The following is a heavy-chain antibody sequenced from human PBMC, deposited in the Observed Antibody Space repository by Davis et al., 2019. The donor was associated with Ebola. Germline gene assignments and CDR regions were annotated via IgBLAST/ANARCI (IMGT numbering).Heavy chain of an antibody. J-gene: IGHJ4*02. V-gene: IGHV3-33*08. Sequence: GGSLRLSCAASGFTFSNYAMSWVRQAPGKGLEWVAVIWYDGSNKYYADSVKGRFTISRDNSKNTLYLQMNSLRAEDTAVYYCARELGAYYDILTGYLDYWGQGTLVTVSS. CDR3: ARELGAYYDILTGYLDY. CDR2: IWYDGSNK. D-gene: IGHD3-9*01. CDR1: GFTFSNYA.